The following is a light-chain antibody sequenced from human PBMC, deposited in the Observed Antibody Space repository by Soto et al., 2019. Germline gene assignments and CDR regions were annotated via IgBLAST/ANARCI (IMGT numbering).Light chain of an antibody. V-gene: IGKV1-5*01. CDR1: QSISRW. J-gene: IGKJ5*01. Sequence: DIQMTQSPSTLSGSVGDRVTITFQASQSISRWLAWYQQKPGKAPQALIYDASSLKSGVPSRFSGNGSGTEFTLTISSLQPDDFATYYCQQYNTYSTFGQGTRLEIK. CDR2: DAS. CDR3: QQYNTYST.